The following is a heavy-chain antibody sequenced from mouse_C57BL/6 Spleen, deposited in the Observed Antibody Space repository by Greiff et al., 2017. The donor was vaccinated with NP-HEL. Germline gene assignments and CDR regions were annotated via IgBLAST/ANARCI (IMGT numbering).Heavy chain of an antibody. J-gene: IGHJ4*01. CDR1: GYSITSGYY. D-gene: IGHD4-1*01. V-gene: IGHV3-6*01. Sequence: EVQRVESGPGLVKPSQSLSLTCSVTGYSITSGYYWNWIRQFPGNKLEWMGYISYDGSNNYNPSLKNRISITRDTSKNQFFLKLNSVTTEDTATYYCARETGTRDYAMDYWGQGTSVTVSS. CDR2: ISYDGSN. CDR3: ARETGTRDYAMDY.